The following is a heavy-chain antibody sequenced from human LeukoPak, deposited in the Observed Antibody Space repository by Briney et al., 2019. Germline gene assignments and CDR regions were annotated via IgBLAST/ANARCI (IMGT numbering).Heavy chain of an antibody. J-gene: IGHJ4*02. D-gene: IGHD1-26*01. CDR2: ISAYNGNT. CDR1: GYTFTSYG. V-gene: IGHV1-18*01. Sequence: ASVKVSCKASGYTFTSYGISWVRQAPGQGLEWMGWISAYNGNTNYAQKFQGRVTITADKSTSTAYMELSSLRSEDTAVYYCATVGATIESELDYWGQGTLVTVSS. CDR3: ATVGATIESELDY.